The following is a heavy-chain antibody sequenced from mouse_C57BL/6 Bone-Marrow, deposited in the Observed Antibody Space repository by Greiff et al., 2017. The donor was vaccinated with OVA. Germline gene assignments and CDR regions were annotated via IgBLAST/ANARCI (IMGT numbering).Heavy chain of an antibody. CDR2: ISYSGST. Sequence: VQLQESGPGMVKPSQSLSLTCTVTGYSITSGYDWHWIRHFPGNKLEWMGYISYSGSTNYNPSLKSRISITHDTSKNHFFLKLNSVTTEDTATYYCARGVNWAFDYWGQGTTLTVSS. CDR1: GYSITSGYD. J-gene: IGHJ2*01. CDR3: ARGVNWAFDY. D-gene: IGHD4-1*01. V-gene: IGHV3-1*01.